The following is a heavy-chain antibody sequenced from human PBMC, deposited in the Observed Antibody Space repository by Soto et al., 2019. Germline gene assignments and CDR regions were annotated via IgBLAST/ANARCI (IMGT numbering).Heavy chain of an antibody. Sequence: EVQLLESGGGLVQPGGSLRLSCAASGFTFSSYAMSWVRQAPGKGLAWVSGISVSGGSTYYADSVKGRFTISRDNSKNTLYLQMNSLTAEDTAVYYCASNTRYDPPDYWGRGTLVTVSS. CDR3: ASNTRYDPPDY. CDR1: GFTFSSYA. V-gene: IGHV3-23*01. D-gene: IGHD3-16*01. J-gene: IGHJ4*02. CDR2: ISVSGGST.